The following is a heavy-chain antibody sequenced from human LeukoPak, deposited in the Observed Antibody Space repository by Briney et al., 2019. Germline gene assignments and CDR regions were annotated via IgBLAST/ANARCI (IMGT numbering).Heavy chain of an antibody. J-gene: IGHJ6*02. CDR2: IYPGDSDT. CDR1: GYSFTSYW. Sequence: GESLKISCKGSGYSFTSYWIGWVRQMPGKGLEWMGIIYPGDSDTRYSPSFQGQVTISADKSISTAYLQWSSLKASDTAMYYCARQGYSSGWFQSDYYYGMDVWGQGTTVTVS. CDR3: ARQGYSSGWFQSDYYYGMDV. D-gene: IGHD6-19*01. V-gene: IGHV5-51*01.